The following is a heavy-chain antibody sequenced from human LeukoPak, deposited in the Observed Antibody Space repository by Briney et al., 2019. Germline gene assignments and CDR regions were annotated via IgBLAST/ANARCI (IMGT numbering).Heavy chain of an antibody. J-gene: IGHJ1*01. CDR2: ISGSGGST. V-gene: IGHV3-23*01. Sequence: GGSLRLSCAASGFTFSSYAMSWVRQAPGKGLEWVSAISGSGGSTYYADSVKGRFTISRDNSNDTLYLQMNSLRAEDTAVYYCAKDSGAYCGGDCAYFQHWGQGTLVTVSS. CDR3: AKDSGAYCGGDCAYFQH. CDR1: GFTFSSYA. D-gene: IGHD2-21*01.